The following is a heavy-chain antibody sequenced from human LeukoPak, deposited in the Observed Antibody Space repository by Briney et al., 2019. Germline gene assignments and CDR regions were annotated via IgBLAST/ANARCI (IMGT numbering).Heavy chain of an antibody. CDR3: AKDDPYNWYYVDV. V-gene: IGHV3-30*02. J-gene: IGHJ6*03. Sequence: GGSLRLSCAASGFTFSSYGMHWVRQAPGKGLEWVAFMRHDGSNKYYADSVRGRFTISRDNSKNTLYLQMNSLRAEDTAVYYCAKDDPYNWYYVDVWGKGTTITVSS. D-gene: IGHD1-20*01. CDR1: GFTFSSYG. CDR2: MRHDGSNK.